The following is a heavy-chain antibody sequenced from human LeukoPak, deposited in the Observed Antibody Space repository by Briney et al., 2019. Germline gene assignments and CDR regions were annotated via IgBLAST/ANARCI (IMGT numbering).Heavy chain of an antibody. D-gene: IGHD3-16*01. V-gene: IGHV4-34*01. J-gene: IGHJ3*02. Sequence: SETLSLTCAVYGGSFRGYYWSWIRQPPGKGLEWIGEINHSGSTNYNPSLKSRVTISVDTSKNQFSLKLSSVTAADTAVYYCARGMMGAFDIWGQGTMVTVSS. CDR3: ARGMMGAFDI. CDR1: GGSFRGYY. CDR2: INHSGST.